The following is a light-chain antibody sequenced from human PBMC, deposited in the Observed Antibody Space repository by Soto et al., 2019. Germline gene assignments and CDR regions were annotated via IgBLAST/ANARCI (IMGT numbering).Light chain of an antibody. V-gene: IGKV1-6*01. J-gene: IGKJ1*01. CDR2: GTS. CDR1: QAIRTE. CDR3: LQDYSYPRT. Sequence: AIQMTQSPSSLSASVGDRVIITCRASQAIRTELGWYQQRPGKAPKLLIYGTSNLHSGVPSRFSGSGSGTGFALTINGLQPEDVASYYCLQDYSYPRTFGQGTKVDVK.